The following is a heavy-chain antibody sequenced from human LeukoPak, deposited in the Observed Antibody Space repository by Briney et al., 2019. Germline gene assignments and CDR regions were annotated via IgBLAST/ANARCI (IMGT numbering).Heavy chain of an antibody. CDR3: ARGPGLRMGAFDI. Sequence: SQSLSLTCAISGDSVSSNSAAWNWIRDSPSRGLEWLGMTYYRSKWYNNSAVSVKSRIMINPDTSKNQFSLQLNSVTPEDTAVYYCARGPGLRMGAFDIWGQGTVVSVSS. D-gene: IGHD4-17*01. CDR1: GDSVSSNSAA. V-gene: IGHV6-1*01. CDR2: TYYRSKWYN. J-gene: IGHJ3*02.